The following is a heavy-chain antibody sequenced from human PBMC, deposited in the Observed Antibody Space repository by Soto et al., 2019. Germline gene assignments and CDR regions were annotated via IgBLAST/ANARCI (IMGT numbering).Heavy chain of an antibody. D-gene: IGHD2-8*01. Sequence: QVQLVQSGAEVKKPGSSVKVSCKASGGTFSSYAISWVRQAPGQGLEWMGGINPIFGTANYAQKFQGRVTITADDSTSTAYMELSSLRSEDTAVSYCGAVDAPYYYYGMDVWGQGTTVTVSS. CDR1: GGTFSSYA. CDR3: GAVDAPYYYYGMDV. V-gene: IGHV1-69*12. CDR2: INPIFGTA. J-gene: IGHJ6*02.